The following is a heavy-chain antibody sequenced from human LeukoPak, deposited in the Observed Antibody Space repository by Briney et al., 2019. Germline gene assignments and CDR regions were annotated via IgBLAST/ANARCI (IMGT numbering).Heavy chain of an antibody. CDR3: ARLPYDFWSGYSPRHYGMDV. Sequence: SQTLSLTCTVSGGSISSGGYYWSWIRQHPGKGLEWIGYIYYSGSTYYNPSLKSRVTISVDTSKNQFSLKLSSVTAADTAVYYCARLPYDFWSGYSPRHYGMDVWGQGTTVTVSS. CDR1: GGSISSGGYY. J-gene: IGHJ6*02. D-gene: IGHD3-3*01. V-gene: IGHV4-31*03. CDR2: IYYSGST.